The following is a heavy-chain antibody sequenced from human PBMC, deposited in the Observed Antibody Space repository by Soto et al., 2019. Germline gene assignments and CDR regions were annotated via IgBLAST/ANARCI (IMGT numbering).Heavy chain of an antibody. CDR3: VRGGLRLRRSGYYFYYYMDV. D-gene: IGHD5-12*01. J-gene: IGHJ6*03. V-gene: IGHV1-8*01. CDR1: GYTFTSYD. Sequence: QVQLVQSGAEVKKPGASVKVSCKASGYTFTSYDINWVRQATGQGLEWMGWMNPNSGNTGYAQKFQGRVTMTRNTSISTAYMELSSLRSEDTAVYYCVRGGLRLRRSGYYFYYYMDVWGKGTTVTVSS. CDR2: MNPNSGNT.